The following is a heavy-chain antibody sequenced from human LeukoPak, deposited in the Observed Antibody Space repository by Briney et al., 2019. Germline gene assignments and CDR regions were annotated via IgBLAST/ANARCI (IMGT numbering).Heavy chain of an antibody. V-gene: IGHV4-4*07. J-gene: IGHJ4*02. Sequence: SETLSLTSTVSGGSISSSYWSWIRHPAGKGVEWIGRIYTSGSTHYNPSLKSRVTMSVDTSKNQFSLKLSSVTAADTAVYYCARCDGNYYCNYWGQGTLVTVSS. CDR3: ARCDGNYYCNY. D-gene: IGHD1-7*01. CDR1: GGSISSSY. CDR2: IYTSGST.